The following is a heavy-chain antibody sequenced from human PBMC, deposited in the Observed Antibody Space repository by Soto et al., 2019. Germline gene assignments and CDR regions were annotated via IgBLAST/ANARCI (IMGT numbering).Heavy chain of an antibody. CDR2: VSGDGASSSSS. J-gene: IGHJ4*01. Sequence: PGGSLRLSCAASGFTFTDYWIHWVRQAPGKGLVWVARVSGDGASSSSSSYAAALNDRVTISRDSAKDTVHLQLNRLRVEDTAVYYCTRTSVDNIFPYFRDWGRGPMFTVSS. D-gene: IGHD3-3*02. V-gene: IGHV3-74*01. CDR3: TRTSVDNIFPYFRD. CDR1: GFTFTDYW.